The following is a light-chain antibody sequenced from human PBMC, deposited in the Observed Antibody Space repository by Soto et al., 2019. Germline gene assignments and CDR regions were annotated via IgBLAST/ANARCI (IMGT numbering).Light chain of an antibody. CDR3: QQRYNYVT. J-gene: IGKJ4*01. V-gene: IGKV3-11*01. CDR1: QSVGTY. Sequence: EIVLTQSPATLSLSPGERATLSCRASQSVGTYLTWLQQKPGQAPRLLIYDASTRATGVPARFSGSGSGTDFTLTISSLEPEDFAVYYCQQRYNYVTFGGGTKVEIK. CDR2: DAS.